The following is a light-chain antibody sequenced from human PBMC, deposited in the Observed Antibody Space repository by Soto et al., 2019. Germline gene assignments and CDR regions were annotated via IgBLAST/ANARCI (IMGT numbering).Light chain of an antibody. Sequence: QSVLTQPPSASGSPGQSLTISCSGTSSDVGGYNYISWYQQYPGKAPKLLIYEVTKRPSGVPDRFSGSKSGDTASLTVSGLQAEDEADYYCAAWDDRLDVYVFGTGTKVTVL. V-gene: IGLV2-8*01. J-gene: IGLJ1*01. CDR1: SSDVGGYNY. CDR3: AAWDDRLDVYV. CDR2: EVT.